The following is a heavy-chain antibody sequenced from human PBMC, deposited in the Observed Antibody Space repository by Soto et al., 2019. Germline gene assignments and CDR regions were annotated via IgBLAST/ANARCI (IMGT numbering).Heavy chain of an antibody. Sequence: SETLSLTCTVSGGSISSSSYYWGWIRQPPGKGLEWIGTIYYSGSTYYNPSLKSRVTISVDTSKNQFSLKLSSVTAADTAVYYCARIVVIPAAPDYYYYYGMDVWGQGTTVTVSS. D-gene: IGHD2-2*01. CDR1: GGSISSSSYY. CDR3: ARIVVIPAAPDYYYYYGMDV. CDR2: IYYSGST. V-gene: IGHV4-39*01. J-gene: IGHJ6*02.